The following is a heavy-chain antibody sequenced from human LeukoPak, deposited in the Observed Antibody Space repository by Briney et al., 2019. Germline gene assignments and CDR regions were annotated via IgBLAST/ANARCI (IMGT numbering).Heavy chain of an antibody. CDR3: ARGDGYNEIYFDY. Sequence: PGGSLRLSCAASGFTFSSYAMHWVRQAPGKGLEWVAVISYDGSNKYYADSVKGRFTISGDNSKNTLYLQMNTLRAEDTAVYYCARGDGYNEIYFDYWGQGTLVTVSS. CDR1: GFTFSSYA. V-gene: IGHV3-30*01. J-gene: IGHJ4*02. CDR2: ISYDGSNK. D-gene: IGHD5-24*01.